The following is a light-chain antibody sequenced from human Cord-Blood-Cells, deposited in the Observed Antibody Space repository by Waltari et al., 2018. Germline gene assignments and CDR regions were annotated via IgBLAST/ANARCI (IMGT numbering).Light chain of an antibody. V-gene: IGKV3-15*01. Sequence: EIVMTQSPATLSVSPGERATLSCRAGQSVSSNLAWYQQKPGQAPRLLIYGASTRATGIPARFSGSGSGTEFTLTISSLQSEDFAVYYCQQYNNWPPHWTFGQGTKVEIK. CDR2: GAS. CDR1: QSVSSN. CDR3: QQYNNWPPHWT. J-gene: IGKJ1*01.